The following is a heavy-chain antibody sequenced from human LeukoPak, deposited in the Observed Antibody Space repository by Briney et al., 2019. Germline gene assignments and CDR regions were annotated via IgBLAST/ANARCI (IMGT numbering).Heavy chain of an antibody. CDR1: GGSISSGSYY. J-gene: IGHJ4*02. D-gene: IGHD2-2*01. Sequence: PSETLSLTCTVSGGSISSGSYYWSWIRQPAGKGLEWIGRIYTSGSTNYNPSLKSRVTISVDTSKNQFSLKLSSVTAADTAVYYCARHRWSHEYQLLVPHFDYWGQGTLVTVSS. V-gene: IGHV4-61*02. CDR3: ARHRWSHEYQLLVPHFDY. CDR2: IYTSGST.